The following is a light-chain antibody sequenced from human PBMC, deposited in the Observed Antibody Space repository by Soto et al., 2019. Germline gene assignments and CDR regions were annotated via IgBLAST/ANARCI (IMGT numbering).Light chain of an antibody. CDR3: QQYSSSPLT. J-gene: IGKJ4*01. CDR1: QSVRSSH. V-gene: IGKV3-20*01. CDR2: GTS. Sequence: EIVLTQSPGTLSLSPGERATLSCRASQSVRSSHLAWYQQMPGQAPRLLIYGTSNRATGIPDRFSGSGSGTDFTLTISRLEPEDFAVYYCQQYSSSPLTFGGGIKVDI.